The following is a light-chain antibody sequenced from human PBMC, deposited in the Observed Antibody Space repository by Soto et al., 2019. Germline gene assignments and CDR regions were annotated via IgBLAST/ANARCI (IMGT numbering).Light chain of an antibody. CDR1: QSLEYSDGNTY. CDR2: KVS. J-gene: IGKJ1*01. V-gene: IGKV2-30*01. CDR3: MQCTHWPRT. Sequence: DVVMTQSPLSLSVTLGQSASISCRSSQSLEYSDGNTYLNWFHQRPGQSPRRLIYKVSNRDSGVPDRIGGSGSGTDFTLKISRVEAEDVGVYYCMQCTHWPRTFGQGTKLEIK.